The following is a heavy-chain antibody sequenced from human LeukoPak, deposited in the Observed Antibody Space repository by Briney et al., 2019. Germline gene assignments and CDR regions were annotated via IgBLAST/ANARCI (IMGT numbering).Heavy chain of an antibody. CDR2: INPNSGGT. CDR1: GYTFTGYY. D-gene: IGHD3-10*01. V-gene: IGHV1-2*02. J-gene: IGHJ4*02. CDR3: ARAVTMVRGVNRPFDY. Sequence: ASVKVSXKASGYTFTGYYMHWVRQAPGQGLEWMGWINPNSGGTNYAQKFQGRVTMTRDTSINTAYMELSRLRSDDTAVYYCARAVTMVRGVNRPFDYWGQGTLVTVSS.